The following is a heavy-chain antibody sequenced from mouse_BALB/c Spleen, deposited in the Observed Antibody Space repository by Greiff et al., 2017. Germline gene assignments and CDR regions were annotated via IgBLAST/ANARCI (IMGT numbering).Heavy chain of an antibody. Sequence: EVKVEESGGGLVKPGGSLKLSCAASGFTFSDYYMYWVRQTPEKRLEWVATISDGGSYTYYPDSVKGRFTISRDNAKNNLYLQMSSLKSEDTAMYYCARGNFDYYAMDYWGQGTSVTVSS. V-gene: IGHV5-4*02. J-gene: IGHJ4*01. CDR3: ARGNFDYYAMDY. CDR2: ISDGGSYT. CDR1: GFTFSDYY.